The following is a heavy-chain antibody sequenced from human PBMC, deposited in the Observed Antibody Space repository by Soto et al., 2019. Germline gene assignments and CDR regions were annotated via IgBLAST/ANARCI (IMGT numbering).Heavy chain of an antibody. V-gene: IGHV3-23*01. CDR3: AKGSDYYDSSGLAHY. D-gene: IGHD3-22*01. J-gene: IGHJ4*02. Sequence: GGSLRVSCAASGFTFSSYAMSWVRQAPGKGLEWVSAISGSGGSTYYADSVKGRFTISRDNSKNTLYLQMNSLRAEDTAVYYCAKGSDYYDSSGLAHYWGQGTLVTVSS. CDR1: GFTFSSYA. CDR2: ISGSGGST.